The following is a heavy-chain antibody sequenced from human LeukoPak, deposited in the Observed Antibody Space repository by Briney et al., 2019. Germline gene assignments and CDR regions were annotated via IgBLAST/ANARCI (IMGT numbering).Heavy chain of an antibody. Sequence: GGSLRLSCAASGFTFSSYGMHWVRQAPGKGLGWVAVISYDGSNKYYADSVKGRFTISRDDFKNTLYLQMNSLRAEDTAVYYCAKDEDHDYGDYYFDSWGQGTLVTVSS. CDR3: AKDEDHDYGDYYFDS. D-gene: IGHD4-17*01. V-gene: IGHV3-30*18. CDR2: ISYDGSNK. CDR1: GFTFSSYG. J-gene: IGHJ4*02.